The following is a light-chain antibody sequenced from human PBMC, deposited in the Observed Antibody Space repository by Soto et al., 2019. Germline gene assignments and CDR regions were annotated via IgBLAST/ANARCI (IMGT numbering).Light chain of an antibody. CDR1: NIGSKS. CDR3: QVWDSSSDRDVV. CDR2: YDS. Sequence: SYELTQPPSVSVAPGKTARITCGGNNIGSKSVHWYQQKPGQAPVLVIYYDSDRPSGIPERFSGSNSGNTATLTISRVEAGDEADYYCQVWDSSSDRDVVFGGGTNLTVL. V-gene: IGLV3-21*04. J-gene: IGLJ2*01.